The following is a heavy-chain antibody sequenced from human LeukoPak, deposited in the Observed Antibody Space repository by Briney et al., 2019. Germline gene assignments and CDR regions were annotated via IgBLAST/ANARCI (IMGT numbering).Heavy chain of an antibody. CDR3: ARGKSSVVVVAATPGPFDY. V-gene: IGHV1-2*02. CDR2: INPNSGGT. CDR1: GYTFTGYY. J-gene: IGHJ4*02. Sequence: GASVKVSCKASGYTFTGYYMHWVRQAPGQGLEWMGWINPNSGGTNYAQKLQGRVTMTTDTSTSTAYMELRSLRSDDTAVYYCARGKSSVVVVAATPGPFDYWGQGTLATVSS. D-gene: IGHD2-15*01.